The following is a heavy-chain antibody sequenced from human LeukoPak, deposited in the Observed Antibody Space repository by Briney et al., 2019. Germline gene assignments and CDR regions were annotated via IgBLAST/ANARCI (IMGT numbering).Heavy chain of an antibody. CDR3: ARVGYNWNDGAFDI. V-gene: IGHV4-61*02. D-gene: IGHD1-20*01. CDR1: GGSISSGSYY. Sequence: SETLSLTCTVSGGSISSGSYYWSWIRQPAGKGLEWIGRIYTSGSTNYNPSLKSRVTISVDTSKNQFSLKLSSVTAADTAVYYRARVGYNWNDGAFDIWGQGTMVTVSS. J-gene: IGHJ3*02. CDR2: IYTSGST.